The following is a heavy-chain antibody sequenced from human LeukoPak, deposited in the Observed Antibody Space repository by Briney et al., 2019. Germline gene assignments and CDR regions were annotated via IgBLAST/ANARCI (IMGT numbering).Heavy chain of an antibody. CDR2: IYPGDSDT. CDR3: ARHPWGDGYNLDH. D-gene: IGHD5-12*01. J-gene: IGHJ4*02. V-gene: IGHV5-51*01. CDR1: GYSFTSYW. Sequence: GESLKISCKGSGYSFTSYWIGWVRQMPGKGLEWMGIIYPGDSDTRYSPSFQGQVTISADKSISTAYLQWSSLKASDTAMYHCARHPWGDGYNLDHWGQGTLVTVSS.